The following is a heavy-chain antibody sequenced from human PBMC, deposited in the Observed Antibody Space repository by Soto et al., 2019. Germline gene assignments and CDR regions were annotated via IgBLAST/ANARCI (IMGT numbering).Heavy chain of an antibody. CDR2: INPSGGST. D-gene: IGHD4-4*01. J-gene: IGHJ6*02. Sequence: ASVKVSCKASGYTFTSYYMHWVRQAPGQGLEWMGIINPSGGSTSYAQKFQARVTMTRDTSTSTVYMELSSLRSEDTAVYYCARGEYSNSFYYYHGMDVWGQGTTVTVSS. CDR3: ARGEYSNSFYYYHGMDV. V-gene: IGHV1-46*01. CDR1: GYTFTSYY.